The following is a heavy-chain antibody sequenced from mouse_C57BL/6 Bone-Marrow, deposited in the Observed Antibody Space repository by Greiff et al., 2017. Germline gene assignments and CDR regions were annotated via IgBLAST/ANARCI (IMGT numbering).Heavy chain of an antibody. J-gene: IGHJ4*01. CDR1: GYTFTDYY. CDR2: INPNNGGT. CDR3: ARERGYYDYAMDY. V-gene: IGHV1-26*01. Sequence: EVQLQQSGPELVKPGASVKISCKASGYTFTDYYMNWVKQSHGKSLEWIGDINPNNGGTSYNQKFKGKATLTVDKSYSTAYMELRSLTSEDSAVYYCARERGYYDYAMDYWGQGTSVTVSS. D-gene: IGHD2-4*01.